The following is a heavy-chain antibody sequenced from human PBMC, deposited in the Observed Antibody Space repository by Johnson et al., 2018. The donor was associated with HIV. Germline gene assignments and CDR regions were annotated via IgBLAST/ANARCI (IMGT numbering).Heavy chain of an antibody. D-gene: IGHD3-22*01. CDR1: GFSFISYG. J-gene: IGHJ3*02. CDR2: IPFHGNQQ. Sequence: QAQLVESGGAVVQPGGSLRLSCAASGFSFISYGMYWARQAPDKGLEGVAYIPFHGNQQYYGDSVKGRFTISRDNSRDTLFLQMNRLRPEDTAVYYCAKETRDSRSAFDIWGQGTMVTVSS. CDR3: AKETRDSRSAFDI. V-gene: IGHV3-30*02.